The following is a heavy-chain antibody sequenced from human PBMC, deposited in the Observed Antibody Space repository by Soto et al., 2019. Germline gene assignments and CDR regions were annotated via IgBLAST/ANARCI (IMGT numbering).Heavy chain of an antibody. CDR1: GGTFSSYA. J-gene: IGHJ4*02. D-gene: IGHD5-12*01. CDR3: ARDLAADGYNYGYYFDY. Sequence: SVKVSCKASGGTFSSYAISWVRQAPGQGLEWMGGIIPIFGTANYAQKFQGRVTITADKSTSTAYMELSSLRSEDTAVYYCARDLAADGYNYGYYFDYLGQGTLVTVSS. V-gene: IGHV1-69*06. CDR2: IIPIFGTA.